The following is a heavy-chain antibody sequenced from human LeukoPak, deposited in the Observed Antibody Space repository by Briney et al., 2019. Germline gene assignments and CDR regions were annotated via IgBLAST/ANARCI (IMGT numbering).Heavy chain of an antibody. J-gene: IGHJ3*02. CDR2: IYTSGST. CDR1: GGSISSGSYY. Sequence: SETLSLTCTVSGGSISSGSYYWSWIRQPAGKGLEWLGRIYTSGSTNYNPSLKSRVTISVDTSKNQFSLKLSSVTAADTAVYYCAREPWEMYGSGSYYNGDAFDIWGQGTMVTVSS. CDR3: AREPWEMYGSGSYYNGDAFDI. D-gene: IGHD3-10*01. V-gene: IGHV4-61*02.